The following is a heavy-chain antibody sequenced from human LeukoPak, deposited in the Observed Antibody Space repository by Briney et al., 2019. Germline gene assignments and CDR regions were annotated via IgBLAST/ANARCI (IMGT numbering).Heavy chain of an antibody. CDR3: ARSYGDYDFRANY. CDR2: ISNSGTI. V-gene: IGHV3-11*04. J-gene: IGHJ4*02. CDR1: GFTLSDYY. D-gene: IGHD4-17*01. Sequence: GGSLRLSCAAPGFTLSDYYMSWIRQAPGKGLQWVSHISNSGTIYYADSVKGRFTISRDNAKNSLYLQMNSLRAEDTAVYYCARSYGDYDFRANYWGQGTLVTVSS.